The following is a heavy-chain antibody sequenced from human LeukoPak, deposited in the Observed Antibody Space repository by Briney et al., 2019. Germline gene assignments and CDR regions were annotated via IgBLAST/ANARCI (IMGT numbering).Heavy chain of an antibody. V-gene: IGHV3-48*01. CDR2: IITSGGTI. D-gene: IGHD2-21*01. CDR1: GFTFSSSS. Sequence: GGSLRLSCAASGFTFSSSSMNWVRQAPEKGLEWVSYIITSGGTIYYADSVKGRFTISRDNAKNSLYLQMDSLRAEDTAVYYCARHIPFDCWGQGTLVTVSS. CDR3: ARHIPFDC. J-gene: IGHJ4*02.